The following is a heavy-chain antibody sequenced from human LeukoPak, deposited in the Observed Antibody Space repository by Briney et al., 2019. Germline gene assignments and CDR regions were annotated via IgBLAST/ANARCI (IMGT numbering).Heavy chain of an antibody. J-gene: IGHJ4*02. Sequence: PSETLSLTCSVSNASITSYYWLWIRQSPGKGLEWIGYISNSGNTNYNPSLQSRVTISVDTSKNQVSLSLTSVTAADTAVYSCATHWGSCHGGGSDCYTFDYWGQGSLVTVSS. CDR3: ATHWGSCHGGGSDCYTFDY. CDR1: NASITSYY. V-gene: IGHV4-59*08. D-gene: IGHD2-21*02. CDR2: ISNSGNT.